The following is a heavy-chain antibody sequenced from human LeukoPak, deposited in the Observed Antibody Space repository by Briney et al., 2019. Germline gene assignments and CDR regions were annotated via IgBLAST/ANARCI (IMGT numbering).Heavy chain of an antibody. CDR2: IYSGGGTTK. CDR3: VVILVPGGVWHCDL. CDR1: GLTFRNYG. J-gene: IGHJ2*01. D-gene: IGHD2-2*01. V-gene: IGHV3-33*03. Sequence: GGSLRLSCVASGLTFRNYGFHWVRQAPGKGLEWVAIIYSGGGTTKYYAESVKDRFTFTRDDSRDTLYLQMSSLRAEDTAVYYCVVILVPGGVWHCDLWGRGTLVTVSS.